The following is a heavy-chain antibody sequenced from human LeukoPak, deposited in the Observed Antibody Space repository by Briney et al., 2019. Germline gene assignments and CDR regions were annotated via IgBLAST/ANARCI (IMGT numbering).Heavy chain of an antibody. CDR2: INSDGSST. J-gene: IGHJ3*02. V-gene: IGHV3-74*01. CDR3: ARDNFSLANWGVGDAFDI. CDR1: GCTFSSYW. D-gene: IGHD7-27*01. Sequence: GGSLRLSCAASGCTFSSYWMHWVRQAPGKGLVWVSRINSDGSSTSYADSVKGRFTISRDNAKNTLYLQMNSLRAEDTAVYYCARDNFSLANWGVGDAFDIWGQGTMVTVSS.